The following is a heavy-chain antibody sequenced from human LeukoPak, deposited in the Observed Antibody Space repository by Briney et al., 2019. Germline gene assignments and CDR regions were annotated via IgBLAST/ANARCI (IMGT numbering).Heavy chain of an antibody. CDR2: ISSSSSYI. J-gene: IGHJ4*02. Sequence: GGSLRLSCAASGFTFSSYRMNWVRQAPGKGLEWVSSISSSSSYIYYADSVKGRFTISRDNAKNSLYLQMNSLRAEDTAVYYCARVGGITMVRGIQNYYFDYWGQGTLVTVSS. V-gene: IGHV3-21*01. D-gene: IGHD3-10*01. CDR3: ARVGGITMVRGIQNYYFDY. CDR1: GFTFSSYR.